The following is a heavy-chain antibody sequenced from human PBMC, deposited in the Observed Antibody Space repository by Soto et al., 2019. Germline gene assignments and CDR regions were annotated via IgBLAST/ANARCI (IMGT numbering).Heavy chain of an antibody. CDR3: ARRSSGRTYSFDF. Sequence: EVQLLESGGRLVQPGGSLRLSSAASGYTFSSNAMSWVRQAPGKGLEWVSSIGTSGNTYYPDSVQGRFTISRDISKNSLYLQMNSLRVEDTAVYYCARRSSGRTYSFDFWGQGTLVTVSS. J-gene: IGHJ4*02. D-gene: IGHD6-19*01. CDR1: GYTFSSNA. V-gene: IGHV3-23*01. CDR2: IGTSGNT.